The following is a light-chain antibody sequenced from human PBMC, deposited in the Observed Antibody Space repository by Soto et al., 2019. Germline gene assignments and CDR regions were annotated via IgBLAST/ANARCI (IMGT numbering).Light chain of an antibody. Sequence: QSALTQPASLSGSPGQSITISCTGTSIDVGSYNFVSWYQHHPGKAPKLIIYEVSNRPSGVSNRFSASKSGNTASLTIFGLQAEDEADYYCSSYTNSSTLVLFGGGTKVTVL. J-gene: IGLJ2*01. CDR2: EVS. CDR3: SSYTNSSTLVL. CDR1: SIDVGSYNF. V-gene: IGLV2-14*01.